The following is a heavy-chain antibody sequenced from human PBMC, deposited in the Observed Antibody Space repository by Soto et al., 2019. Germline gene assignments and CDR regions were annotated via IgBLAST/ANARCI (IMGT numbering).Heavy chain of an antibody. V-gene: IGHV4-31*03. CDR2: IYSSGNS. CDR1: GDSISNCTHY. D-gene: IGHD2-8*01. Sequence: QVHLQESGPGLVNPSQTLSLTCTVSGDSISNCTHYWNCIRQHPGKGLECSGYIYSSGNSYYSPSLKSRVFMSVDTSKNLFSLKLSSVPAADTAIYYCVGRLTSIYTYFDSWGQGTQVTVSS. CDR3: VGRLTSIYTYFDS. J-gene: IGHJ4*02.